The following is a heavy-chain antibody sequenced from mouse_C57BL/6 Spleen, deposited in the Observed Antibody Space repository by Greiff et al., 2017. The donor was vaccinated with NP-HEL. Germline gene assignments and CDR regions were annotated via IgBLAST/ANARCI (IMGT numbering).Heavy chain of an antibody. Sequence: VQLKQSGPELVKPGASVKISCKASGYSFTGYYMNWVKQSPEKSLEWIGEINPSTGGTTYNQKFKAKATWTVDESSSTAYMQLKSLTSEDSAVYYCARGNIGDYWGQGTSVTVSS. CDR3: ARGNIGDY. J-gene: IGHJ4*01. D-gene: IGHD5-1-1*01. CDR1: GYSFTGYY. V-gene: IGHV1-42*01. CDR2: INPSTGGT.